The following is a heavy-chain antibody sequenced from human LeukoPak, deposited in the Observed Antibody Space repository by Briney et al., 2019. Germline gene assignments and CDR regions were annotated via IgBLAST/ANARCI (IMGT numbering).Heavy chain of an antibody. J-gene: IGHJ6*03. CDR2: ISSSSTI. CDR3: ARAGSTSCWGCYYYYMDV. Sequence: GGSLRLSCAASGFTFSSYSMNWVRQAPGKGLEWVSYISSSSTIYYADSVKGRFTISRDNAKNSLYLQMNSLRAEDTAVYYCARAGSTSCWGCYYYYMDVWGKGTTVTVSS. V-gene: IGHV3-48*01. CDR1: GFTFSSYS. D-gene: IGHD2-2*01.